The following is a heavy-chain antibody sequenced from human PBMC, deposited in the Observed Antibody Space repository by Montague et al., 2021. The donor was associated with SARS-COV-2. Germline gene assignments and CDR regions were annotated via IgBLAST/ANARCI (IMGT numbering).Heavy chain of an antibody. V-gene: IGHV3-7*01. Sequence: SLRLSCAASGFGFSRYWMTWVRQAPGKGLEWVANINQDGGEKYYVDSVKGRFTVSRDNAKNSLYLQLNSLRDEDTAVYYCATFKYCTTSTCAVEPYYYYHAGMDVWGQGTTVTVSS. CDR1: GFGFSRYW. CDR2: INQDGGEK. D-gene: IGHD2-8*01. J-gene: IGHJ6*02. CDR3: ATFKYCTTSTCAVEPYYYYHAGMDV.